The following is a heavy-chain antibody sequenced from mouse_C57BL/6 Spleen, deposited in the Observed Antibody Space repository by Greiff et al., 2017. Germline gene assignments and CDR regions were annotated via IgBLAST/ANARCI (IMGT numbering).Heavy chain of an antibody. CDR3: ARSASYYYGSSYYGYYAMDY. Sequence: QVQLQQSGAELVRPGASVKLSCKASGYTFTDYYINWVKQRPGQGLEWIARIYPGSGNTYYNEKVKGKATLTAEKSSSTAYMQLSSLTSEDSAVYFCARSASYYYGSSYYGYYAMDYWGQGTSVTVSS. CDR1: GYTFTDYY. J-gene: IGHJ4*01. CDR2: IYPGSGNT. D-gene: IGHD1-1*01. V-gene: IGHV1-76*01.